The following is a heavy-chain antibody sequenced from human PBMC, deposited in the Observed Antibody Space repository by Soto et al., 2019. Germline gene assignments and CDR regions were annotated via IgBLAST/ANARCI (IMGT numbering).Heavy chain of an antibody. CDR1: GFTFSSYS. Sequence: GGSLRLSCAASGFTFSSYSMNWVRQAPGKGLEWVSSISSSSSYIYYADSVKGRFTISRDNAKNSLYLQMNSLRAEDTAVYYCARDSENYYDSSGYLDVWGQGTTVPVSS. V-gene: IGHV3-21*01. J-gene: IGHJ6*02. CDR3: ARDSENYYDSSGYLDV. CDR2: ISSSSSYI. D-gene: IGHD3-22*01.